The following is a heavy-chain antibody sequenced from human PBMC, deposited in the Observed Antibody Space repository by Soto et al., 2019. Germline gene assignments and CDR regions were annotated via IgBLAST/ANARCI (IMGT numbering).Heavy chain of an antibody. CDR1: GYTFTGYY. J-gene: IGHJ5*02. CDR2: INPNSGGT. D-gene: IGHD3-3*01. V-gene: IGHV1-2*02. CDR3: ARGGTYYDFWSGYSRWFDP. Sequence: ASVKVSCKASGYTFTGYYMHWVRQAPGQGLEWMGWINPNSGGTNYAQKFQGRVTMTRDTSISTAYMELSRLRSDDTAVYYCARGGTYYDFWSGYSRWFDPRGQGTLVTVSS.